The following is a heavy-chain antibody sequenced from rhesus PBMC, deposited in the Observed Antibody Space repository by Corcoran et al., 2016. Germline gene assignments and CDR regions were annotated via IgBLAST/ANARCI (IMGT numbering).Heavy chain of an antibody. D-gene: IGHD1-44*01. CDR2: ISGNGGSA. J-gene: IGHJ4*01. Sequence: QVQLQESGPGLVKPLETLSLTCAVSGYPISTAYFWGWILQPPGKGLESIGYISGNGGSAYYNASLKSRVTIEKYTSTNQFSLKLSSVAAADTAVYYCARYWRVGTTGGSKERNFDYWGQGVLVTVSS. CDR3: ARYWRVGTTGGSKERNFDY. V-gene: IGHV4-99*01. CDR1: GYPISTAYF.